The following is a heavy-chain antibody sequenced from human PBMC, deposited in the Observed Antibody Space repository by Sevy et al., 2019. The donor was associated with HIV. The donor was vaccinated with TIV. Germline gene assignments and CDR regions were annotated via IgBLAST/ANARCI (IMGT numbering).Heavy chain of an antibody. CDR1: GFTFSGSA. J-gene: IGHJ4*02. CDR2: IRSKGNSYAT. CDR3: TGGGARDSSSWYDYFDY. D-gene: IGHD6-13*01. V-gene: IGHV3-73*01. Sequence: GGSLRLSCAASGFTFSGSAMQWVRQASGKGLEWVSRIRSKGNSYATAYAASVKGRFTISRDDSKNTVYLQMNSLKTEDTAVYYCTGGGARDSSSWYDYFDYWGQGTLVTVSS.